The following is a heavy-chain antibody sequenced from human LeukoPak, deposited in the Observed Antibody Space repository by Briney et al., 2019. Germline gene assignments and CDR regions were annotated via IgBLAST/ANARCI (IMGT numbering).Heavy chain of an antibody. D-gene: IGHD3-10*01. V-gene: IGHV3-7*01. Sequence: GGSLRLSCAASGFSLSNYWISWVRQAPGKGLEWVANINQDGGDKYYVDSVTGRSTISKDNGKNSVYLQMNSLRPEDTAIYYCAWYGVTHGLDVWGQGTTVTVSS. CDR1: GFSLSNYW. CDR2: INQDGGDK. CDR3: AWYGVTHGLDV. J-gene: IGHJ6*02.